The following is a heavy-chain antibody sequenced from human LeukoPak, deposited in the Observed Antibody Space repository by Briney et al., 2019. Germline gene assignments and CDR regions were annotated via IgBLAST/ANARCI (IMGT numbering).Heavy chain of an antibody. V-gene: IGHV4-34*01. D-gene: IGHD4-17*01. CDR2: IYHSVST. CDR1: GGSFSDYY. Sequence: SESLSLTCAVYGGSFSDYYWSWIRQPPGKGLEWIGEIYHSVSTKYNPSLKSRVTISVDRSKNQFSLKLSSVTAADTAVYYCATYHGDSRHNWFDPWGQGTLVTVSS. CDR3: ATYHGDSRHNWFDP. J-gene: IGHJ5*02.